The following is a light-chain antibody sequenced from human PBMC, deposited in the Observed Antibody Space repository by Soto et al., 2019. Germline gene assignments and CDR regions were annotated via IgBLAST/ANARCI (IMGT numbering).Light chain of an antibody. J-gene: IGLJ2*01. V-gene: IGLV2-14*02. Sequence: QSALTQPASVSGSPGQSITISCTGTSSNIGSYNLVSWYQQHPGKAPKFMIYEGTKRPSGVSNRFSGSKSGNTASLTVSGLQAEDEADYYCSSYAGSNNLVFGGGTKLTVL. CDR3: SSYAGSNNLV. CDR1: SSNIGSYNL. CDR2: EGT.